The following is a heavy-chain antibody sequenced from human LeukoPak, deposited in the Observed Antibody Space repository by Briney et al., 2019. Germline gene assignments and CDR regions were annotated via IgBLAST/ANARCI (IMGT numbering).Heavy chain of an antibody. D-gene: IGHD3-10*01. J-gene: IGHJ3*02. CDR2: IIPIFGTA. Sequence: GASVKVSCKASGGTFSSYAISWVRQAPGQGLEWIGRIIPIFGTANYAQKFQGRVTITTDESTSTAYMELSSLRSEDTAVYYCARERGSGVIGAFDIWGQGTMVTVSS. CDR1: GGTFSSYA. CDR3: ARERGSGVIGAFDI. V-gene: IGHV1-69*05.